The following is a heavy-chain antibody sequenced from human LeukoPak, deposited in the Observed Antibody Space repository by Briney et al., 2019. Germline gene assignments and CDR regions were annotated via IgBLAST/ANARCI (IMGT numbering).Heavy chain of an antibody. CDR2: IYYSGST. CDR3: ATPYDSSGYPFMSPFDY. Sequence: PSETLSLTCTVSGGSISSSSYYWGWIRQPPGKGLEWIGSIYYSGSTYYNPSLKSRVTISVDTSKNQFSLKLSSVTAADTAVYYCATPYDSSGYPFMSPFDYWGQGTLVTVSS. CDR1: GGSISSSSYY. V-gene: IGHV4-39*01. D-gene: IGHD3-22*01. J-gene: IGHJ4*02.